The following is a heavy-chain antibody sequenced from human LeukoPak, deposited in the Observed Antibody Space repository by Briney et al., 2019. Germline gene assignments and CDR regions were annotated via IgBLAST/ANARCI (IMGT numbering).Heavy chain of an antibody. CDR2: ISSSSSYT. CDR1: GFTFSDYY. Sequence: GGSLRLSCAASGFTFSDYYMSWIRQAPGKGLEWVSYISSSSSYTNYADSVKGRFTISRDNAKNSLHLQMNSLRAEDTAVYYCARDSGVAVAGTGWFDPWGQGTLVTVSS. CDR3: ARDSGVAVAGTGWFDP. D-gene: IGHD6-19*01. V-gene: IGHV3-11*06. J-gene: IGHJ5*02.